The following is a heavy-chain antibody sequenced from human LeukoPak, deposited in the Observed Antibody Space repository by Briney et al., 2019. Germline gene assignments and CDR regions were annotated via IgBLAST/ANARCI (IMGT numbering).Heavy chain of an antibody. Sequence: HPGGSLRLSCAASGFTFDDYAMHWVRQGPGKGLEWVSGISWNSDTIGYADSVRGRFTISRDNAKNSLYLQMNSLRPEDTAVYFCTRDIRLTTDRDAFDIWGQGTMVTVSS. V-gene: IGHV3-9*01. J-gene: IGHJ3*02. CDR2: ISWNSDTI. CDR3: TRDIRLTTDRDAFDI. CDR1: GFTFDDYA. D-gene: IGHD1-14*01.